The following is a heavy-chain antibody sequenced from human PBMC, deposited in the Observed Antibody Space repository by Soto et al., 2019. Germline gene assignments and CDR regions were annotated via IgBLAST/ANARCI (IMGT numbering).Heavy chain of an antibody. D-gene: IGHD5-18*01. CDR1: GGSISSYY. Sequence: PSETLSLTCTVSGGSISSYYWSWIRQPPGKGLEWIGYIYYSGSTNYNPSLKSRVTISVDTSKNQFSLKLSSVTAADTAVYYCARGPRGYSYGYPFDYWGQGTLVTVSS. CDR2: IYYSGST. CDR3: ARGPRGYSYGYPFDY. V-gene: IGHV4-59*12. J-gene: IGHJ4*02.